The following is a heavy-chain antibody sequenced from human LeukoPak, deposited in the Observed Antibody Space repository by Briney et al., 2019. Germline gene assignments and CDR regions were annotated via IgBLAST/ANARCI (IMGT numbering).Heavy chain of an antibody. CDR1: GFTFSSYS. J-gene: IGHJ4*02. CDR3: ARGGYSSSWYWIY. D-gene: IGHD6-13*01. Sequence: GGSLRLSCAASGFTFSSYSMNWVRQAPGKGLEWVANIKEDGSEKYYVDSVKGRFTISRDNTKNSLYLQMNSLRDDDSAVYYCARGGYSSSWYWIYWGQGTLVTVSS. V-gene: IGHV3-7*01. CDR2: IKEDGSEK.